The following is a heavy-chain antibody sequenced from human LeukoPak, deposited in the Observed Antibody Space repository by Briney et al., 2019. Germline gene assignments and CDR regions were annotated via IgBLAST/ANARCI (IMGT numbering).Heavy chain of an antibody. D-gene: IGHD3-22*01. CDR1: GYTFTSYY. CDR2: INPSGGST. CDR3: AREGQGYYDSSGYSDY. V-gene: IGHV1-46*01. Sequence: ASVKVSCKASGYTFTSYYMHWVRQAPGQGLEWMGIINPSGGSTSYARKFQGRVTMTRDTSTSTVYMELSSLRSEDTAVYYCAREGQGYYDSSGYSDYWGQGTLVTVSS. J-gene: IGHJ4*02.